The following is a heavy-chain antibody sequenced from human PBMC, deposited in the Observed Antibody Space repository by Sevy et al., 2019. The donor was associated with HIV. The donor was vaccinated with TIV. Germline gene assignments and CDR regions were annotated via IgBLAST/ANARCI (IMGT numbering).Heavy chain of an antibody. V-gene: IGHV3-23*01. Sequence: GGSLRLSCVVSGFTFRSYTMTWVRQAPGKGLEWVSTITGSGDKIYYADSVKVRFTISRDNSRNTLYLQMSSLRAADTAVYYCAKGPDYYASSGTPLDYWGQGTLVTVSS. CDR2: ITGSGDKI. CDR3: AKGPDYYASSGTPLDY. CDR1: GFTFRSYT. D-gene: IGHD3-22*01. J-gene: IGHJ4*02.